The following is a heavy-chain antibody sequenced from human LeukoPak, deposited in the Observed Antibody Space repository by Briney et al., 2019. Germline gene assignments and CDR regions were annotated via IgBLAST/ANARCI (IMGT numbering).Heavy chain of an antibody. CDR1: GYTFTSYA. CDR3: ARDIGDWNYDY. CDR2: INPSGGST. V-gene: IGHV1-46*01. D-gene: IGHD1-7*01. J-gene: IGHJ4*02. Sequence: ASVKVSCKASGYTFTSYAMNWVRQAPGQGLEWMGIINPSGGSTSYAQKFQGRVTMTRDTSTSTVYMELSSLRSEDTAVYYCARDIGDWNYDYWGQGTLVTVSS.